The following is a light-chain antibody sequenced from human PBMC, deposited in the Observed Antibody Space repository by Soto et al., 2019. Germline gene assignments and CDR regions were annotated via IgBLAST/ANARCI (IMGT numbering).Light chain of an antibody. Sequence: ILMTQSPATVSVSPGESATLSCRASQNIYYNVAWYQQRPGQAPRLLIYRASTRAPGVPAWFSGSGSGTEFTLTISSLQPEDFTVYSCLQYHNLWAFGQGTKVDIK. V-gene: IGKV3-15*01. J-gene: IGKJ1*01. CDR1: QNIYYN. CDR2: RAS. CDR3: LQYHNLWA.